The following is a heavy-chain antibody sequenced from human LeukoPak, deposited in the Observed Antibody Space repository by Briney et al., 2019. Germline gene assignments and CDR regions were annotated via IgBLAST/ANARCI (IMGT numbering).Heavy chain of an antibody. CDR2: INHFGRT. J-gene: IGHJ4*02. D-gene: IGHD5-18*01. V-gene: IGHV4-34*01. CDR1: GGSFSGYY. CDR3: ARSYRAHQTFYSSHFFDY. Sequence: SETLSLTCAVYGGSFSGYYWNWIRQPLGKGLELIGEINHFGRTKYNPSLKSRVTISGDTSKNQFSLKINSLTAADTAVYYCARSYRAHQTFYSSHFFDYWGQGTLVTVSS.